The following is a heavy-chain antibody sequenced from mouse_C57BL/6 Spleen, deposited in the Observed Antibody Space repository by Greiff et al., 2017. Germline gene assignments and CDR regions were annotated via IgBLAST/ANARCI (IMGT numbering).Heavy chain of an antibody. J-gene: IGHJ4*01. CDR3: ARLPGYGNYVGDAMDY. CDR1: GYTFTDYN. Sequence: VQLQQSGPELVKPGASVKIPCKASGYTFTDYNMDWVKQSHGKSLEWIGDINPNNGGTIYNQKFKGKATLTVDKSSSTAYMELRSLTSEDTAVYYCARLPGYGNYVGDAMDYWGQGTSVTVSS. D-gene: IGHD2-1*01. V-gene: IGHV1-18*01. CDR2: INPNNGGT.